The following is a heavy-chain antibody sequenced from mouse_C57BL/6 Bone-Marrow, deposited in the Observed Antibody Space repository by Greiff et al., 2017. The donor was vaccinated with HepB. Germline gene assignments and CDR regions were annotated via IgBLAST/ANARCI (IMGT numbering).Heavy chain of an antibody. CDR3: ASLLPWFAY. Sequence: VQRVESGPGLVAPSQRLSITCTVSGFSLTSYGVDWVRQSPGKGLEWLGVIWGVGSTNYNSALKSRMSISKDNSKIQFFLKMNSLHTDDTAMYYCASLLPWFAYWGQGTLVTVSA. V-gene: IGHV2-6*01. J-gene: IGHJ3*01. CDR1: GFSLTSYG. D-gene: IGHD1-2*01. CDR2: IWGVGST.